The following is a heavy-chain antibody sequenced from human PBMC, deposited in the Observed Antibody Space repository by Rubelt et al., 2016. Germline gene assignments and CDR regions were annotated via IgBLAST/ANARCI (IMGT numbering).Heavy chain of an antibody. J-gene: IGHJ2*01. CDR3: ARLCDYGNYFDL. CDR1: GVSISGSSYY. CDR2: IHYIGST. V-gene: IGHV4-39*01. Sequence: QVQLQESGPGLVKPSETLSLTCTVSGVSISGSSYYWGWIRQPPGKGLEWIGSIHYIGSTYYNPSLKSRVAVSVDTSKNQFSRGLILVTAADTAIYYCARLCDYGNYFDLWGRGTLVTVSS. D-gene: IGHD4-17*01.